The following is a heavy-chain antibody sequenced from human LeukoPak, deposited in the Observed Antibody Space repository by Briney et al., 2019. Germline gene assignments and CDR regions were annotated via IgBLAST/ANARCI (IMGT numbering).Heavy chain of an antibody. CDR3: ARDYYESSRGRFDP. D-gene: IGHD3-22*01. V-gene: IGHV1-46*04. Sequence: ASVKVSCKAPGYTFINFYIHWVRQAPGQGLEWMGRIHPSGGSTSYAQKLHGRVTMTSDTSISTLYMELNSLAPEDTAVYYCARDYYESSRGRFDPWGQGTLVTVSS. CDR1: GYTFINFY. J-gene: IGHJ5*02. CDR2: IHPSGGST.